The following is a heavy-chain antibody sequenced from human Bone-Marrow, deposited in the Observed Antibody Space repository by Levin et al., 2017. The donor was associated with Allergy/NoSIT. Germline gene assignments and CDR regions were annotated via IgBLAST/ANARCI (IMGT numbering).Heavy chain of an antibody. J-gene: IGHJ6*03. V-gene: IGHV7-4-1*02. CDR3: ARARGYCSSTSCYFYYYDYMDV. CDR2: INTNTGNP. D-gene: IGHD2-2*03. CDR1: GYTFTSYA. Sequence: ASVKVSCKASGYTFTSYAMNWVRQAPGQGLEWMGWINTNTGNPTYAQGFTGRFVFSLDTSVTTAYLQISSLKAEDTAVYYCARARGYCSSTSCYFYYYDYMDVWGKGTTVTVSS.